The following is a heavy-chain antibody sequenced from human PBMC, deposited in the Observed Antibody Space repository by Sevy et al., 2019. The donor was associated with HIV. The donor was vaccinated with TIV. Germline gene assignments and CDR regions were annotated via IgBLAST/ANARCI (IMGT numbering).Heavy chain of an antibody. CDR3: AREKDYYGSGFVKALDY. Sequence: GGSLRLSCVASGFVFSSYAMHWARQAPGKGLEWVAAISHDGSSQYNGDSVKGRFTISKDDSKDTLYLQMNSLRTEDTAVYYCAREKDYYGSGFVKALDYWGQGTLVTVSS. D-gene: IGHD3-10*01. CDR2: ISHDGSSQ. V-gene: IGHV3-30*04. CDR1: GFVFSSYA. J-gene: IGHJ4*02.